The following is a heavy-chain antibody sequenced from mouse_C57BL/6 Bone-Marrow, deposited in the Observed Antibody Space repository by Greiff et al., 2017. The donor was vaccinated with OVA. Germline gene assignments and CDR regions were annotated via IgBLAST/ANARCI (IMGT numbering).Heavy chain of an antibody. V-gene: IGHV5-4*01. CDR1: GFTFSSYA. CDR3: ARIYYDYDVYYFDY. J-gene: IGHJ2*01. D-gene: IGHD2-4*01. Sequence: EVQRVESGGGLVKPEGSLKLSCAASGFTFSSYAMSWVRQTPEKRLEWVATISDGGSYTYYPDNVKGRFTISRDNAKNNLYLQMSHLKSEDTAMYYCARIYYDYDVYYFDYWGQGTTLTVSS. CDR2: ISDGGSYT.